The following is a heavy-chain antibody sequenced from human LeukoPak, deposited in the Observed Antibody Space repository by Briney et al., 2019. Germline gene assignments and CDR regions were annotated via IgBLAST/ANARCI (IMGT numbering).Heavy chain of an antibody. CDR1: GFTFSSYG. V-gene: IGHV3-33*01. CDR2: IWYDGSNK. CDR3: ARDLLLDLSSGFGY. J-gene: IGHJ4*02. D-gene: IGHD3-3*01. Sequence: GGSLRLSCAASGFTFSSYGMHWVRQAPGKGLEWVAVIWYDGSNKYYADSVKGRFTISRDNSKNTLYLQMNSLRAEDTAVYYCARDLLLDLSSGFGYWGQGTLVTVSS.